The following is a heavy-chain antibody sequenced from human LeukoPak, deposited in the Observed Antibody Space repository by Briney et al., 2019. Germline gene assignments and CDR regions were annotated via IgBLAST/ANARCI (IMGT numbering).Heavy chain of an antibody. CDR2: ISGNGGST. Sequence: GGSLRLSCVVSGFTFSSYAITWVRQAPGKGLEWVSAISGNGGSTYYADSVEGRFTIYRDNSKDTLYLQMNSLRAEDTAVFYCATLTRTRCFDLWGRGTLVTVSS. CDR3: ATLTRTRCFDL. J-gene: IGHJ2*01. V-gene: IGHV3-23*01. D-gene: IGHD3-10*01. CDR1: GFTFSSYA.